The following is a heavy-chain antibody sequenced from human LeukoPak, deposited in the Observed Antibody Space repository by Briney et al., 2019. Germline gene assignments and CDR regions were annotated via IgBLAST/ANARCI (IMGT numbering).Heavy chain of an antibody. CDR3: ARARLGYCSGGSCPSYPASVWFDP. V-gene: IGHV4-61*05. CDR1: GGSISSSSYY. J-gene: IGHJ5*02. D-gene: IGHD2-15*01. Sequence: SETLSLTCTVSGGSISSSSYYWGWIRQPPGKGLEWIGYIYYSGSTNYNPSLKSRVTISVDTSKNQFSLKLSSVTAADTAVYYCARARLGYCSGGSCPSYPASVWFDPWGQGTLVTVSS. CDR2: IYYSGST.